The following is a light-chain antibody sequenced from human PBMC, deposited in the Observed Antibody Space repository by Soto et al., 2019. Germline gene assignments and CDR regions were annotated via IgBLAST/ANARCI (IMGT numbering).Light chain of an antibody. Sequence: IVMTESPGTLSVTPGERVTLSCRASQSLTRNLAWYQHKPGQAPRLLIYGTSSRATGIPDRFSGSGSGTGFTLTISRLEPEDFAVFYCQQDGSSITLCQVTRPEVK. V-gene: IGKV3-20*01. CDR3: QQDGSSIT. J-gene: IGKJ5*01. CDR2: GTS. CDR1: QSLTRN.